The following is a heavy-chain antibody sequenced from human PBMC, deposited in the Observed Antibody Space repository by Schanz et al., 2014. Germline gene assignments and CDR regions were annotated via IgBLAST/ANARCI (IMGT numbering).Heavy chain of an antibody. CDR3: ARDRVGASSYFDY. CDR1: GFTFSSYA. V-gene: IGHV3-23*01. Sequence: EVQLLESGGGLVQPGGSLRLSCAGSGFTFSSYAMSWVRQTPGKGLEWVSGIGGSGDSTHYADSVKGRFIISRDNSKNTLYLQMNNLRAEDTAVYYCARDRVGASSYFDYWGQGTLVTVSS. D-gene: IGHD1-26*01. CDR2: IGGSGDST. J-gene: IGHJ4*02.